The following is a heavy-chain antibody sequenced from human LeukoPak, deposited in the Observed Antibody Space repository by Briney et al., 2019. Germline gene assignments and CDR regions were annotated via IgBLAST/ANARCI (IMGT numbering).Heavy chain of an antibody. CDR1: GFTLSTYS. CDR3: ARVKLQTTVTSDY. CDR2: IDGSSSYI. V-gene: IGHV3-21*01. Sequence: GGSLRLSCAASGFTLSTYSMSWVRQAPGKGLECVSSIDGSSSYIYYADSVKGRFTISRDNAKNSLYLQMNSLRAEDTAVYYCARVKLQTTVTSDYWGQGTLVTVSS. D-gene: IGHD4-17*01. J-gene: IGHJ4*02.